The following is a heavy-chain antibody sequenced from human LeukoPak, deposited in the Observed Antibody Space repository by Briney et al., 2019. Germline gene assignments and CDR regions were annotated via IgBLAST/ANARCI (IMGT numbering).Heavy chain of an antibody. CDR3: ATSYDYGDYELDY. D-gene: IGHD4-17*01. Sequence: SETLSLTCTVSGGSISSGDYYWSWIRQPPGKGLEWIGHIYYSGSTYYNPSLKSRVTISVDTSKNQFSLKLSSVTAADTAVYYCATSYDYGDYELDYWGQGTLVTVSS. J-gene: IGHJ4*02. CDR2: IYYSGST. V-gene: IGHV4-30-4*01. CDR1: GGSISSGDYY.